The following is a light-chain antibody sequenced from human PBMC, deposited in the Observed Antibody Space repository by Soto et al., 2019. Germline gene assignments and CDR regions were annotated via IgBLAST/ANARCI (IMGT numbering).Light chain of an antibody. CDR1: SSNVGRNS. Sequence: VLTQPPSASGTPGQGLTISCSGSSSNVGRNSVTWYQQLPGTAPKLLIYGNNQRPSGVPDRFSGSKSGTSASLAISGLQSEDEADYYCATWDDYLNVYVFGTGTKVTVL. CDR2: GNN. CDR3: ATWDDYLNVYV. V-gene: IGLV1-44*01. J-gene: IGLJ1*01.